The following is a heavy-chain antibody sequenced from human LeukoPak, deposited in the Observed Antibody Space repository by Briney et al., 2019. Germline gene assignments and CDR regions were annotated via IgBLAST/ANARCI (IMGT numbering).Heavy chain of an antibody. Sequence: SETLSLICAVSGGTISSYYWNWIRQPPGKGLEWIGYIHDSGSTKYNPSLKSRVAISVDTSKSQFSLKLSSVTAADTAVYYCARWYYSGWAFDYWRQGTLVTVSS. CDR3: ARWYYSGWAFDY. J-gene: IGHJ4*02. D-gene: IGHD6-19*01. V-gene: IGHV4-59*08. CDR2: IHDSGST. CDR1: GGTISSYY.